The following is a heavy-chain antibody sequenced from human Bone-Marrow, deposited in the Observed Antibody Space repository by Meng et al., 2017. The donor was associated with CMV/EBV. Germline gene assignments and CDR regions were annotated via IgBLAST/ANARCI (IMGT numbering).Heavy chain of an antibody. CDR1: GGSFSGYY. D-gene: IGHD4-11*01. CDR3: AREHPYSNYDPFDY. V-gene: IGHV4-34*01. J-gene: IGHJ4*02. CDR2: INHSGST. Sequence: SETLSLTCPVYGGSFSGYYWSWIRQPPGKGLEWIGEINHSGSTNYTPSLKSRVTISVDTSKNQFSLKLSSVTAADTAVYYCAREHPYSNYDPFDYWGQGTLVTVSS.